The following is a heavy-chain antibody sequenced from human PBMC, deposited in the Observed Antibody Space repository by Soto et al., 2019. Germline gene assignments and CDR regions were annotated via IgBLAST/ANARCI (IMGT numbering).Heavy chain of an antibody. CDR1: GYTFTSYG. CDR2: IIAYNGKT. V-gene: IGHV1-18*01. Sequence: QVQLVQSGAEVKKPGASVKVSCKASGYTFTSYGISWVRQAPGQGREWMGWIIAYNGKTNYAQTLQGRVTMTTDTATSTAYMELRSVRSDDTAVYYCARDLAAGTCDYWGQGTLVTVSS. J-gene: IGHJ4*02. CDR3: ARDLAAGTCDY. D-gene: IGHD6-13*01.